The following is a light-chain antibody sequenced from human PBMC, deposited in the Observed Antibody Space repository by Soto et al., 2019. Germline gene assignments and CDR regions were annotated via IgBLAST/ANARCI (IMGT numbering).Light chain of an antibody. J-gene: IGKJ1*01. CDR2: GAS. CDR3: QQYNNWPPWT. V-gene: IGKV3-15*01. Sequence: IVMTQSPATLSVSPGERATLSCRAGQSVGSNLAWYQQKPDQAPRLLIYGASTRATGIPARFSGSGSGTEFTLTISSLQSEDFAVYYCQQYNNWPPWTFGQGTKV. CDR1: QSVGSN.